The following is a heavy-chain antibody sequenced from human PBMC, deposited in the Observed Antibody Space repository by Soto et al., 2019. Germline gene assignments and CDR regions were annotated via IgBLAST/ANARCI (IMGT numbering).Heavy chain of an antibody. Sequence: ASVKVSCKASGYSFTTYDISWVRQAPGRGPEWMGWISAYNGNTNYAQRLQGRVTLTTDTSTSTVYMELRSLRSDDTAVYYCARGGGTYYYFDYWGQGTLVTVSS. V-gene: IGHV1-18*04. D-gene: IGHD2-15*01. CDR3: ARGGGTYYYFDY. CDR2: ISAYNGNT. J-gene: IGHJ4*02. CDR1: GYSFTTYD.